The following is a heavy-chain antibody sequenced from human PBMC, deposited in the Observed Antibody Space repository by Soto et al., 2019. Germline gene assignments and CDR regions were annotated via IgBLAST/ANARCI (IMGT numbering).Heavy chain of an antibody. CDR2: ISYDGSNK. CDR1: GFTVSSYA. V-gene: IGHV3-30-3*01. J-gene: IGHJ4*02. Sequence: XGFLRLSCAASGFTVSSYAMHWVRQAPGKGLEWVAVISYDGSNKYYADSVKGRFTISRDNSKNTLYLQMNSLRAEDTAVYYCARVAARYSSSRYFDYWGQGTLVTVSS. CDR3: ARVAARYSSSRYFDY. D-gene: IGHD6-6*01.